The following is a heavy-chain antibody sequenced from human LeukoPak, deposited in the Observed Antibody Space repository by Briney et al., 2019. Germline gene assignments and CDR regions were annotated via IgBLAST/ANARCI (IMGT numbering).Heavy chain of an antibody. Sequence: ASVKVSCKASGYTFTGYYMHWVRQAPGQGLEWMGRINPNSGGTNYAQKFQGRVTMTRDTSISTAYMELSRLRSDDTAVYYCAREDWAVAGVFDYWGQGTLVTVSS. J-gene: IGHJ4*02. CDR2: INPNSGGT. V-gene: IGHV1-2*06. D-gene: IGHD6-19*01. CDR1: GYTFTGYY. CDR3: AREDWAVAGVFDY.